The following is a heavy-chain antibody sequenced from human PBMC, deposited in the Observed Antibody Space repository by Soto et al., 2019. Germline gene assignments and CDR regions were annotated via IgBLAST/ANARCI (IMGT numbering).Heavy chain of an antibody. J-gene: IGHJ4*02. Sequence: EFLKIWFKGAGDSFTSYWISWVRQMPGKGLEWMGRIDPSDSYTNYSPSFQGHVTISADKSISTAYLQWSSLKASDTAMYYCARRDSSSHPDYWGQGTLVTVSS. CDR3: ARRDSSSHPDY. CDR1: GDSFTSYW. CDR2: IDPSDSYT. D-gene: IGHD6-6*01. V-gene: IGHV5-10-1*01.